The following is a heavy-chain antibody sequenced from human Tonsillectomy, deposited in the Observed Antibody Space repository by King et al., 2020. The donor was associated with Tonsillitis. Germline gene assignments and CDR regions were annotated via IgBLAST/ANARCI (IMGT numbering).Heavy chain of an antibody. J-gene: IGHJ2*01. CDR2: ISAYNGNT. CDR3: ARGGAYSLGPGGYFDV. Sequence: GQLVQSGAEVKKPGASVKVSCKASGFTFTNFGISWVRQAPGQGLEWMAWISAYNGNTNYAQKFQGRVTMTIDTSTATAYMELRGLRSDDTAVYYCARGGAYSLGPGGYFDVWGRGTLVTVSS. D-gene: IGHD4-11*01. CDR1: GFTFTNFG. V-gene: IGHV1-18*01.